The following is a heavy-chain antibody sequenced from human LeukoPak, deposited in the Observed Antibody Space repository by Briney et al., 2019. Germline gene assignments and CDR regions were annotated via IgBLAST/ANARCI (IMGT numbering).Heavy chain of an antibody. CDR3: AAGRTVTTCGFDY. V-gene: IGHV3-23*01. CDR2: ISSTSGST. D-gene: IGHD4-17*01. Sequence: GGSLRLSCAASGFTFSNYGMSWVRQAPGKGLEWVSAISSTSGSTFYTDSVKGRFTISRDNSKSTLYLQMNSLRAEDTAVYYCAAGRTVTTCGFDYWGQGILVTVSS. CDR1: GFTFSNYG. J-gene: IGHJ4*02.